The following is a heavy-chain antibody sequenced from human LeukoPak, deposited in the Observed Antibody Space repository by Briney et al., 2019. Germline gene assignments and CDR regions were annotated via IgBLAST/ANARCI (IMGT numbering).Heavy chain of an antibody. J-gene: IGHJ6*02. CDR1: GYTFTSYA. CDR3: ARDDDFGSYYYYGMDV. Sequence: ASVTVSFKASGYTFTSYAMHWVRQAPGQRLEWMGWINAGNGNTKYSQKFQGRVTITRDTSASTAYMELSSLRSEDTAVYYCARDDDFGSYYYYGMDVWGQGTTVTVSS. D-gene: IGHD3-3*01. V-gene: IGHV1-3*01. CDR2: INAGNGNT.